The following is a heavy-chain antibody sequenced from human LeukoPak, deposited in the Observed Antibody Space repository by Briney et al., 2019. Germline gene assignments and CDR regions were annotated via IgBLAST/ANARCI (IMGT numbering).Heavy chain of an antibody. CDR1: GFTFDDYA. V-gene: IGHV3-9*01. CDR3: ASGGQLPYYFDY. Sequence: PGGSLRLSCAASGFTFDDYAMHWVRQAPGKGLEWVSGISWNSGSIGYADSVKGRFTISRDNAKNTLYLQMNGLRAEDTAVYYCASGGQLPYYFDYWGQGTLVTVSS. CDR2: ISWNSGSI. J-gene: IGHJ4*02. D-gene: IGHD6-6*01.